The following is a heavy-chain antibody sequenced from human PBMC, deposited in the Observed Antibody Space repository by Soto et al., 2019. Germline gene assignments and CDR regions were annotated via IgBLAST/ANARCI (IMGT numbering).Heavy chain of an antibody. J-gene: IGHJ4*02. CDR1: GYTCTSYY. D-gene: IGHD2-8*02. CDR3: ARVGGWWDYFDY. V-gene: IGHV1-46*03. CDR2: INPSGGST. Sequence: ASVKVSCRASGYTCTSYYMHWVRQAPGQGLEWMGIINPSGGSTSYAQKFQGRVTMTRDTSTSTVYMELSSLRSEDTAVYYCARVGGWWDYFDYWGQGTLVTVSS.